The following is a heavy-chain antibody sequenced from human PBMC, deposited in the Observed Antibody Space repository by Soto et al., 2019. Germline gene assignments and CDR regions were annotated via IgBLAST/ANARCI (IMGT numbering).Heavy chain of an antibody. CDR2: IIPILGIA. D-gene: IGHD5-18*01. J-gene: IGHJ4*02. Sequence: GASVKVSCKASGGTFSSYTISWVRQAPGQGLEWMGRIIPILGIANYAQKFQGRVTITADKSTSTAYRELSSLRSEDTAVYYCARDIVGYSYGNFDYWGQGTLVTVSS. CDR3: ARDIVGYSYGNFDY. CDR1: GGTFSSYT. V-gene: IGHV1-69*04.